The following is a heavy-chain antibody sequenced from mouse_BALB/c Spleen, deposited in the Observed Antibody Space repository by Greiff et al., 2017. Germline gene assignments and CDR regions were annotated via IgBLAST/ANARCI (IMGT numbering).Heavy chain of an antibody. D-gene: IGHD4-1*01. CDR3: ARTGTLYYFDY. V-gene: IGHV14-1*02. Sequence: DVQLQESGAELVRPGALVKLSCKASGFNIKDYYMHWVKQRPEQGLEWIGWIDPENGNTIYDPKFQGKASITADTSSNTAYLQLSSLTSEDTAVYYCARTGTLYYFDYWGQGTTLTVSS. J-gene: IGHJ2*01. CDR1: GFNIKDYY. CDR2: IDPENGNT.